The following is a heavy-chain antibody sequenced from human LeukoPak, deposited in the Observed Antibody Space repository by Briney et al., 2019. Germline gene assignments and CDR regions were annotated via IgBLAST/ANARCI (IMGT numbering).Heavy chain of an antibody. Sequence: GGSLRLSCAASGFTFSSYGMHWVRQAPGKGLEWVAFIRYDGSNEYYADSVKGRFTISRDNSKNTLYLQMNSLRAEDTAVYYCAKDFYDVLLWFGELSFDYWGQGTLVTVSS. V-gene: IGHV3-30*02. D-gene: IGHD3-10*01. CDR1: GFTFSSYG. CDR3: AKDFYDVLLWFGELSFDY. CDR2: IRYDGSNE. J-gene: IGHJ4*02.